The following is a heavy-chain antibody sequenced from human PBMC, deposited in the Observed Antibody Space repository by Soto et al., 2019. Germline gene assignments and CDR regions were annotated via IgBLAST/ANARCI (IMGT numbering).Heavy chain of an antibody. D-gene: IGHD3-3*01. J-gene: IGHJ6*02. Sequence: SETLSLTCAVYGGSFSGYYWSWIRQPPGKGLEWIGEINHSGSTNYNPSLKSRVTISVDTYKNQFSLKLSSVTAADTAVYYCARGYYDFWSGYYRPRLAGMAVWGQGTTVTVSS. CDR1: GGSFSGYY. CDR2: INHSGST. CDR3: ARGYYDFWSGYYRPRLAGMAV. V-gene: IGHV4-34*01.